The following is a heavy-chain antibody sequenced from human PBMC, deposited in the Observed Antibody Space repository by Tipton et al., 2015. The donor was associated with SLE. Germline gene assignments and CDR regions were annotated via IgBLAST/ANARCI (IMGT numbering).Heavy chain of an antibody. J-gene: IGHJ4*02. Sequence: SLRLSCAASGFTFHNYWMHWVRQAPGKGLVWVSRLSTDGSVTTYADSVKGRLTVSRDNSKNTLYLQMNRLRVEDTAVYYCAGGTGAYFDHWGQGTLVAVSS. CDR1: GFTFHNYW. CDR3: AGGTGAYFDH. D-gene: IGHD3-16*01. CDR2: LSTDGSVT. V-gene: IGHV3-74*01.